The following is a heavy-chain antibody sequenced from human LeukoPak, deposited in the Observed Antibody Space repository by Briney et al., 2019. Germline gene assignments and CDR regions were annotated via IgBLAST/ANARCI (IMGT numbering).Heavy chain of an antibody. V-gene: IGHV3-30*14. CDR3: ARAAGCGRGTCSSAWGYYYYALNV. Sequence: PGRSLRLSCAASGFTFSNSAIHWVRRAPGEGLEWVAVISFDGSNEYYADSVKGRFTISRDNSKNTLYLQMNNLRAEDTALYYCARAAGCGRGTCSSAWGYYYYALNVWGQGTTVTVSS. CDR2: ISFDGSNE. CDR1: GFTFSNSA. D-gene: IGHD2-15*01. J-gene: IGHJ6*02.